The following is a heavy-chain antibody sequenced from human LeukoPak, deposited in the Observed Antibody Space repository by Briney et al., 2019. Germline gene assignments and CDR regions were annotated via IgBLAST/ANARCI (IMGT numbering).Heavy chain of an antibody. CDR3: AKDYDSVGYSTFGFDF. CDR1: GFTFDYYT. V-gene: IGHV3-9*01. CDR2: ISWNSGSI. D-gene: IGHD3-22*01. J-gene: IGHJ4*02. Sequence: GTSLRLSCAAAGFTFDYYTMHWVRQAPGKGLEWVSGISWNSGSIGYPDSVKGRFTISRDNAKNSLYLQMNSLRAEVTDLYYCAKDYDSVGYSTFGFDFWGQGTLVTVSS.